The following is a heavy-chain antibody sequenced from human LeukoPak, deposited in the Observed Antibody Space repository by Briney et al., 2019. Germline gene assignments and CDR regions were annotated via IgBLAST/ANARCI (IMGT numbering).Heavy chain of an antibody. D-gene: IGHD3-10*01. CDR1: GFTFSSYA. CDR2: ISYDGSNK. V-gene: IGHV3-30-3*01. CDR3: ARDPTYYGSGSYYRGYYFDY. Sequence: GRSLRLSCAASGFTFSSYAMHWVRQAPGKGLEWVAVISYDGSNKYYADSVKGRFTISRDSSKNTLYLQMNSLRAEDTAVYYCARDPTYYGSGSYYRGYYFDYWGQGTLVTVSS. J-gene: IGHJ4*02.